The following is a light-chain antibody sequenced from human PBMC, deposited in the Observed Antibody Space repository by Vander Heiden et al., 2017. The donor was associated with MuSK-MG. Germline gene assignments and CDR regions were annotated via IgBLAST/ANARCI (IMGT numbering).Light chain of an antibody. J-gene: IGLJ2*01. Sequence: QSVLTQPPSASGTPGQRVTISRSGSSSNIGSNTVNGYQQLPGTAPQLLIYSNDRRPSGVPDRFSCSKSGTSASLAISGLQSEDEADYYCAAWDDSLNGPIFGGGTKLTVL. CDR2: SND. V-gene: IGLV1-44*01. CDR1: SSNIGSNT. CDR3: AAWDDSLNGPI.